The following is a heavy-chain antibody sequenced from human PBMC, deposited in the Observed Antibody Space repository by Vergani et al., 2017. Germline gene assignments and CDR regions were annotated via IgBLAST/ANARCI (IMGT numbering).Heavy chain of an antibody. CDR1: GYTFSSYA. V-gene: IGHV1-3*01. J-gene: IGHJ3*02. CDR3: ARSRGGNYDAFDI. D-gene: IGHD4/OR15-4a*01. Sequence: QVQLVQSGAKVKKPGASVKVSCKASGYTFSSYAMHWVRQAPGQRLEWMGWINGGNGDTKYSQKFQSRVTITRDTSASTAYMELSSLRSEDTAVYYCARSRGGNYDAFDIWGQGTMVTVSS. CDR2: INGGNGDT.